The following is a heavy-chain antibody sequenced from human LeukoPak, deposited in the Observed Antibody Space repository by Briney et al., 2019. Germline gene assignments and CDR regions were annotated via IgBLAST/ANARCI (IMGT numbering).Heavy chain of an antibody. Sequence: PGGSLRLSCAASGFTFNSYTIHWVRQAPGKGLEWVTIISYDGSNKYYADSVKGRFTISRDNSKNTLYLRMNSLRAEDTAVYYCARGGQGYDLNWFDPWGQGTLVTVSS. J-gene: IGHJ5*02. D-gene: IGHD3-3*01. CDR1: GFTFNSYT. CDR2: ISYDGSNK. V-gene: IGHV3-30-3*01. CDR3: ARGGQGYDLNWFDP.